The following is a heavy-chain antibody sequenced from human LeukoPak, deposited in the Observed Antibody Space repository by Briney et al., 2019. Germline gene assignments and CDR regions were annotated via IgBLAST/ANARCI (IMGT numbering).Heavy chain of an antibody. V-gene: IGHV1-18*01. J-gene: IGHJ6*03. CDR3: TRSLAASTNYYYHMDI. CDR1: GYTFTSYG. CDR2: ISAYNGNT. D-gene: IGHD2-15*01. Sequence: GASVKVSCKASGYTFTSYGISWVRQAPGQGLEWVGWISAYNGNTNYAQKLQGRVTMTTDTSTSTAYMELSSLRSEDTAVYYCTRSLAASTNYYYHMDIWGKGTTVTVSS.